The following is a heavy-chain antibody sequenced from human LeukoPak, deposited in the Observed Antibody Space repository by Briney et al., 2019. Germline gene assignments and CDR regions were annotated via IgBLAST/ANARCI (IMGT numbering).Heavy chain of an antibody. CDR2: ISGSGGST. V-gene: IGHV3-23*01. J-gene: IGHJ6*02. CDR1: GFTFSSYS. CDR3: AKALVGAAYYYYGMDV. D-gene: IGHD1-26*01. Sequence: GGSLRLSCAASGFTFSSYSMNWVRQAPGKGLEWVSAISGSGGSTYYADSVKGRFTISRDNSKNTLYLQMNSLRAEDTAVYYCAKALVGAAYYYYGMDVWGQGTTVTVSS.